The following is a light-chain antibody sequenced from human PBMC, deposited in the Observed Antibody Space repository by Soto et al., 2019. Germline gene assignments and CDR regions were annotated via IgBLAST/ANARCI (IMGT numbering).Light chain of an antibody. Sequence: DVQMTQSPSSLSASVGDRVTITCRASQDINSYLAWYQQKPGNAPKSLIYAASSLQTGVPSRFSGSESGTDFTLTIFRLEPEDSASYYCQQYNTYPLTVGGGPKVEIK. J-gene: IGKJ4*01. CDR3: QQYNTYPLT. CDR1: QDINSY. V-gene: IGKV1D-16*01. CDR2: AAS.